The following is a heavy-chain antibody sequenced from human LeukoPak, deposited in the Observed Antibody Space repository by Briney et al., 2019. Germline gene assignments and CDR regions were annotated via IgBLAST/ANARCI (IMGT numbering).Heavy chain of an antibody. Sequence: ASVKVSCKASGYTFNSYGISWVRQAPGQGLEWMGWISAYNGHTNYAQKFQGRVTMTTDTSTSTAYMELRSLRSDDTAVYYCARDESSGWYFVYWGQGTLVTVSS. V-gene: IGHV1-18*01. J-gene: IGHJ4*02. CDR3: ARDESSGWYFVY. CDR1: GYTFNSYG. CDR2: ISAYNGHT. D-gene: IGHD6-19*01.